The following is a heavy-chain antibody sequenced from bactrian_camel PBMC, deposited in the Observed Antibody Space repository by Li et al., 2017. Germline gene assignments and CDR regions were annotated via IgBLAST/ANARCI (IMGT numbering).Heavy chain of an antibody. D-gene: IGHD1*01. V-gene: IGHV3S60*01. J-gene: IGHJ6*01. CDR2: ISRRGGST. CDR3: VIGFLADFGY. CDR1: GFTLRYDC. Sequence: HVQLVESGGGSVQAGGSLRPSCAASGFTLRYDCLGWFRQAPGKEREGVSCISRRGGSTYYADSVKGRFTISRDNAKNMSYLQMNSLKTDDTAVYYCVIGFLADFGYGDQGTQVTVS.